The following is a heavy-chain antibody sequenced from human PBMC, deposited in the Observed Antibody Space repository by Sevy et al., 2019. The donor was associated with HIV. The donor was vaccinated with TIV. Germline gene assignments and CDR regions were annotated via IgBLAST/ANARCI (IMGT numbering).Heavy chain of an antibody. CDR2: ISSASSYR. J-gene: IGHJ4*02. D-gene: IGHD3-22*01. V-gene: IGHV3-21*06. CDR3: TRVDYYDTSASQY. Sequence: GGSLRLSCAASGFTFRDYSMNWVRRAPGQGLEWVASISSASSYRKYGDSVKGRFTISRDNAKNLLYLELNSLRVEDTAVYYCTRVDYYDTSASQYWGQGILVTVSS. CDR1: GFTFRDYS.